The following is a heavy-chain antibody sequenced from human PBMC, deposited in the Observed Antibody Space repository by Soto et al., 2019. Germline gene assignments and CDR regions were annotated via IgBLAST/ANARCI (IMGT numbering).Heavy chain of an antibody. V-gene: IGHV1-18*01. CDR3: ARISARRNDFDV. Sequence: QVQLVQSGAEVKNPGASVKVSCQASNYLFGAFGISWVRQAPGQGLEWMGWITPYNGNTHHAEKFQDRVTMTADKSTTTAYMEVRRLTSDDTAVYFCARISARRNDFDVWGQGTVVTVSS. J-gene: IGHJ3*01. CDR1: NYLFGAFG. D-gene: IGHD1-1*01. CDR2: ITPYNGNT.